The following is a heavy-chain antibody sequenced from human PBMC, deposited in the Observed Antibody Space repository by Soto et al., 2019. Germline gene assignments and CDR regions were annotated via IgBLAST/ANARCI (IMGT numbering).Heavy chain of an antibody. CDR3: AKDSRYFSPQDGMDV. CDR1: GFTFDDYA. Sequence: GGSLRLSCAASGFTFDDYAMHWVRQAPGKGLEWVSGISWNSGSIGYADSVKGRFTISRDNAKNSLYLQMNSLRAEDTALYYCAKDSRYFSPQDGMDVWGQGTTVTVSS. CDR2: ISWNSGSI. V-gene: IGHV3-9*01. D-gene: IGHD3-9*01. J-gene: IGHJ6*02.